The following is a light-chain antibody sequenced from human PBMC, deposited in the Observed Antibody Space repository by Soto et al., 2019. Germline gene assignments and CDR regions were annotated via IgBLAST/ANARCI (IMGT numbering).Light chain of an antibody. CDR3: QHYNSYSEA. V-gene: IGKV1-5*03. CDR1: QTISSW. Sequence: MQRTQSPSTLSVSVGERVTITCRASQTISSWLAWYQQKPGKAPKPQIYKASTLKSGVPSRFSGSGSGTEFTLTISSLQPDDFATYYCQHYNSYSEAFGQGTKVDI. J-gene: IGKJ1*01. CDR2: KAS.